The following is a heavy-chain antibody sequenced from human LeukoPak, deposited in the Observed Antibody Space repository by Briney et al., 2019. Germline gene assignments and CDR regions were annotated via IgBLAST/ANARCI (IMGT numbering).Heavy chain of an antibody. J-gene: IGHJ6*03. CDR2: IYSGGST. V-gene: IGHV3-53*01. CDR1: GFTVSSNY. Sequence: PGGSLRLSCAASGFTVSSNYMSWVRQAPGKGLEWVSVIYSGGSTYYADSVKGRFTISRDNSKNTLYLQMNSLRAEDTAVYYCAKLGYYDSFYYMDVWGKGTTVTVSS. CDR3: AKLGYYDSFYYMDV. D-gene: IGHD3-16*01.